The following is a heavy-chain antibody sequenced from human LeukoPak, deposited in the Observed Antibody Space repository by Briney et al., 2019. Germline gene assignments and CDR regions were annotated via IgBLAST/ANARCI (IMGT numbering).Heavy chain of an antibody. CDR3: ARGGYGDYGDY. D-gene: IGHD4-17*01. CDR1: GFTFSSYW. Sequence: GGSLRLPCAASGFTFSSYWMHWVRQAPGKGLVWVSRINTDGSSTSYADSVKGRFTISRDNAKNTLYLQVNSLRAEDTAVYYCARGGYGDYGDYWGQGTLVTVSS. V-gene: IGHV3-74*01. J-gene: IGHJ4*02. CDR2: INTDGSST.